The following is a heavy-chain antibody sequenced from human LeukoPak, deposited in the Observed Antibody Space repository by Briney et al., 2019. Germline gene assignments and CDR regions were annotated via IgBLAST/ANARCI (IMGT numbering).Heavy chain of an antibody. CDR1: GFTFSSYW. V-gene: IGHV3-7*01. D-gene: IGHD2-8*01. CDR3: AREARGTRAAFDV. Sequence: GGSLRLSCAASGFTFSSYWMSWVRQAPGKGLEWAANIKEDGTHKYYVGSVRGRFTISRDNAKNSLYLQMNSLRAEDTAIYYCAREARGTRAAFDVWAKGQWSPSF. J-gene: IGHJ3*01. CDR2: IKEDGTHK.